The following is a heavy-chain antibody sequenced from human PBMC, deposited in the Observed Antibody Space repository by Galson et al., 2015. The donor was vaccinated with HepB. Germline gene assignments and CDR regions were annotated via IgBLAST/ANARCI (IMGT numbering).Heavy chain of an antibody. D-gene: IGHD3-10*01. V-gene: IGHV1-3*01. Sequence: SVKVSCKASGYTFTSYAMHWVRQAPGQRLEWMGWINAGNGNTKYSQKFQGRVTITRDTSASTAYMELSSLRSEDTAVYYCARGEYYGSGSYYGRPPLYYYYGMDVWGQGTTVTVSS. CDR1: GYTFTSYA. CDR3: ARGEYYGSGSYYGRPPLYYYYGMDV. CDR2: INAGNGNT. J-gene: IGHJ6*02.